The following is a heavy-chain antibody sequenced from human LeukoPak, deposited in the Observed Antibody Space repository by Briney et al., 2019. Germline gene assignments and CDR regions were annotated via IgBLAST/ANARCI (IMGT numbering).Heavy chain of an antibody. J-gene: IGHJ4*02. CDR3: AAPQYSSSWYLPYY. CDR1: GFTFSSYS. CDR2: ISSGSSYI. Sequence: TGGSLRLSCAASGFTFSSYSMNWVRQAPGKGLEWVSSISSGSSYIYYADSVKGRFTISRDNAKNSLYLQMNSLRAEDTAVYYCAAPQYSSSWYLPYYWGQGTLVTVSS. V-gene: IGHV3-21*01. D-gene: IGHD6-13*01.